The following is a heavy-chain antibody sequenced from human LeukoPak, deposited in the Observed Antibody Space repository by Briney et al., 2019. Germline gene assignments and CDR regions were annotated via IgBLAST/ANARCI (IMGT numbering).Heavy chain of an antibody. V-gene: IGHV1-2*04. Sequence: ASVKVSCKASGYTFTGYYMHWVRQAPGQGLEWMGWINPNSGGTNYEQKFQDWVTMTRDTSGNTVYMELSSLKSDDTAVYYCARVGYYYGAGSHFKALDSWGQGTLVIVSS. D-gene: IGHD3-10*01. CDR1: GYTFTGYY. J-gene: IGHJ4*02. CDR2: INPNSGGT. CDR3: ARVGYYYGAGSHFKALDS.